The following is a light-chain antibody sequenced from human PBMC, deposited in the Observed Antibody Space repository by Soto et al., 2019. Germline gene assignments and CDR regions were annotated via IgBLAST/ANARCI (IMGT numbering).Light chain of an antibody. CDR2: SNN. V-gene: IGLV1-47*02. Sequence: QSVLTQPLSASGTPGQRITISCSGSSSNIGPNYVYWYQQLPGTAPKLLIFSNNQRPSGVPDRLSGSKSGTSASLVISGLRSEDEAEYYCAAWDDSLRAVVFGGGTKLTVL. J-gene: IGLJ2*01. CDR3: AAWDDSLRAVV. CDR1: SSNIGPNY.